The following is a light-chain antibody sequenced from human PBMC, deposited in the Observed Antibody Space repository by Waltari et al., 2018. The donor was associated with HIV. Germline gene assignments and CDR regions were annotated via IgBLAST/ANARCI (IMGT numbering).Light chain of an antibody. V-gene: IGLV1-47*01. J-gene: IGLJ2*01. CDR2: RNN. CDR1: SSNLGSNY. Sequence: QSVLTQPPSASGTPGPRGTISCSGSSSNLGSNYVYWYQKPPVTAPKLPCYRNNPRPSAIPDRCSGSKSGTSASLAFSGLRSEDEANYYCAAWGDSLSNVFFGGGTKLTVL. CDR3: AAWGDSLSNVF.